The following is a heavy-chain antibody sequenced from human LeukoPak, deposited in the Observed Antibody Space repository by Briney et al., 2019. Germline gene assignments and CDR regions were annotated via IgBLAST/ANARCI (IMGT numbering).Heavy chain of an antibody. J-gene: IGHJ4*02. CDR3: ARSRDWNYDL. V-gene: IGHV5-51*01. Sequence: GESLKISCKGSGYSFTSYWIGWVRQMPGKGLEWMGIIYPGDSDTRYSPSFQGQVTISADKSINTAYLQWNSLKAPDTAIYYCARSRDWNYDLWGQGTLVTVSS. CDR2: IYPGDSDT. D-gene: IGHD1-7*01. CDR1: GYSFTSYW.